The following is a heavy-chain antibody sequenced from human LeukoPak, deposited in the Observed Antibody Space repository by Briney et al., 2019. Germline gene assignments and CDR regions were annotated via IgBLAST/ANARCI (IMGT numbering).Heavy chain of an antibody. V-gene: IGHV4-4*07. CDR1: GGSISSSY. D-gene: IGHD1-26*01. CDR3: ARDMGGGWFDP. Sequence: SETLSLTCSISGGSISSSYWNWIRRPAGKGLEWIGRISTSGTTNYSPSLKGRLTMSIDTSKKQFSLSLRSVTAADTAMYYCARDMGGGWFDPWGQGALVTVSS. J-gene: IGHJ5*02. CDR2: ISTSGTT.